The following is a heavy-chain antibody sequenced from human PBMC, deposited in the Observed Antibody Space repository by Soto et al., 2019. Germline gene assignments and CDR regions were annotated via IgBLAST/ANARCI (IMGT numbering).Heavy chain of an antibody. D-gene: IGHD2-15*01. V-gene: IGHV3-33*01. CDR3: ARDSFRTVAPTAYFDY. CDR2: IWYDGSNK. CDR1: GFTFSSYG. J-gene: IGHJ4*02. Sequence: GGSLRLSCAASGFTFSSYGMHWVRQAPGKGLEWVAVIWYDGSNKYYADSVKGRFTISRDNSKNTLYLQMNSLRAEDTAVYYCARDSFRTVAPTAYFDYWGQGTLVTVS.